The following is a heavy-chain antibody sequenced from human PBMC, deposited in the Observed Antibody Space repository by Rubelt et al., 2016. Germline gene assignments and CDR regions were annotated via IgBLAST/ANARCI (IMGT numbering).Heavy chain of an antibody. D-gene: IGHD3-22*01. J-gene: IGHJ3*02. CDR3: ARDLESNYYDSSGEVFDI. CDR1: GGSISSGGYY. CDR2: IYYSGST. Sequence: QVQLQESGPGLVKPSQTLSLTCTVSGGSISSGGYYWSWIRQHPGKGLEWIGYIYYSGSTYYNPSLKSLVTCSLDTAKNQFSLKLSSVTAADTAVYYCARDLESNYYDSSGEVFDIWGQGTMVTVSS. V-gene: IGHV4-31*01.